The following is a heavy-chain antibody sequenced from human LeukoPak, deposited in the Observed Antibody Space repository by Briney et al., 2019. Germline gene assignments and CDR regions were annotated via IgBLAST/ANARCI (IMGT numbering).Heavy chain of an antibody. J-gene: IGHJ4*02. CDR3: ARGGEWLDPERTPVDY. Sequence: PGGSLRLSCAASGFTFRSYGMHWVRQAQSKGLEWVAVISYDGRNKYYADSVKGRFTISRDSSKNTLYLEMNSLRAEDTAVYYCARGGEWLDPERTPVDYWGQGTLVTVSS. D-gene: IGHD6-19*01. CDR2: ISYDGRNK. V-gene: IGHV3-30*19. CDR1: GFTFRSYG.